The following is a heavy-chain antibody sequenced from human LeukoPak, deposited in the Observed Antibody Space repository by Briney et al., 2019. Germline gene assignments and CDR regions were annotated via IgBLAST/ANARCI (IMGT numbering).Heavy chain of an antibody. CDR3: AKEYLLMRRRDAFDI. V-gene: IGHV3-NL1*01. CDR2: IRGRGDRT. J-gene: IGHJ3*02. Sequence: PGGSLRLSCAASGFTFSSYGMHWVPQAPGKGLEWVSGIRGRGDRTFYADSVKGRFTISRDNSKNTLYLQMNSLRAEDTAVYYCAKEYLLMRRRDAFDIWGQGTMVTVSS. D-gene: IGHD2-8*01. CDR1: GFTFSSYG.